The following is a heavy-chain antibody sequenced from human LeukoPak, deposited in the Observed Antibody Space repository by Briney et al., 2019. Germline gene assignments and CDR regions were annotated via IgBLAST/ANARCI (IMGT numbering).Heavy chain of an antibody. J-gene: IGHJ6*02. CDR1: GFTFSSAW. CDR2: TNSDGSST. V-gene: IGHV3-74*01. D-gene: IGHD2-21*01. Sequence: GGSLRLSCAASGFTFSSAWMHWVRQTPGKGRVWVSRTNSDGSSTNYADSVKGRFTISRDNAKNMVNLQMNSLRAEDTAIYYCTRDYSYAMAVWGQGTTVTVSS. CDR3: TRDYSYAMAV.